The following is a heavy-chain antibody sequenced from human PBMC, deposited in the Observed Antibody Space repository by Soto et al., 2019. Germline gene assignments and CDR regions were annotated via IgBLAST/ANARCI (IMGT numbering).Heavy chain of an antibody. J-gene: IGHJ6*02. CDR2: INRSGSIK. D-gene: IGHD6-13*01. CDR1: GFTFSDYY. V-gene: IGHV3-11*01. Sequence: GSLILSCAASGFTFSDYYMSWIRQAPGRGLEWISYINRSGSIKYYVDSVKGRFTISRDNAKNSLYLQMNSLRAEDTAIYYCTRGGGTAAPVDVWGQGTPVTVSS. CDR3: TRGGGTAAPVDV.